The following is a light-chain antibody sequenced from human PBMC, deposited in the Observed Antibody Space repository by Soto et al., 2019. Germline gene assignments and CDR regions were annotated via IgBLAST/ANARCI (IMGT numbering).Light chain of an antibody. V-gene: IGKV3-20*01. Sequence: EIVLTQSPGTLSLPPGERATLSCGASQRVTSNYLAWYQQKPGQAPRLLIFGASIRVTGIPDRFIGSGSGTDFTLTISRLEPEDFAVYYCQHYVTSLTTFGQGTKVEVK. CDR1: QRVTSNY. J-gene: IGKJ1*01. CDR2: GAS. CDR3: QHYVTSLTT.